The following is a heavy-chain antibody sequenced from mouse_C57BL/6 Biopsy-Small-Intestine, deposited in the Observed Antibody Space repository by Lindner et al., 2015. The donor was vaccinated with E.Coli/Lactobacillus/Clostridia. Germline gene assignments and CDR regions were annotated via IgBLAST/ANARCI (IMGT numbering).Heavy chain of an antibody. Sequence: VQLQESGGGLVKPGGSLKLSCAASGFTSSDYGMHWVRQAPEKGLEWVAYISSGSSTIYYADTVKGRFTISRDNAKNTLFLQMTSLRSEDTAMYYCAGDGRYWGQGTTLTVSS. CDR1: GFTSSDYG. J-gene: IGHJ2*01. CDR3: AGDGRY. D-gene: IGHD2-3*01. V-gene: IGHV5-17*01. CDR2: ISSGSSTI.